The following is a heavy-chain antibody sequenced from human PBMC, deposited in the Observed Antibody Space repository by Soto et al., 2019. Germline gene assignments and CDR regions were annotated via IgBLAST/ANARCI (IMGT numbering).Heavy chain of an antibody. CDR3: ARYTSYAIDY. Sequence: SETLSLTCTVSGTSISSYYWSWIRQPPGKGLEWIANIHYSGTTNYNPSLASRVTLSVDTSKNQFSLKMTSVTAADRAMYFCARYTSYAIDYRGRGTLVTVSS. D-gene: IGHD2-8*01. V-gene: IGHV4-59*01. CDR1: GTSISSYY. CDR2: IHYSGTT. J-gene: IGHJ4*02.